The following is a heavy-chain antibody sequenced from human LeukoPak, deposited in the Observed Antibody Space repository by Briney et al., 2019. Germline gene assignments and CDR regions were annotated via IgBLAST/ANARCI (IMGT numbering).Heavy chain of an antibody. Sequence: SVKVSCKASGGTFSSYAISWVRQAPGQGLEWMGGIIPILGTANYAQKFQGRVTITADESTSTAYMELSSLRSEDTAVYYCAREISYCGGDCHAPWGQGTLVTVSS. CDR3: AREISYCGGDCHAP. V-gene: IGHV1-69*01. CDR2: IIPILGTA. D-gene: IGHD2-21*01. CDR1: GGTFSSYA. J-gene: IGHJ5*02.